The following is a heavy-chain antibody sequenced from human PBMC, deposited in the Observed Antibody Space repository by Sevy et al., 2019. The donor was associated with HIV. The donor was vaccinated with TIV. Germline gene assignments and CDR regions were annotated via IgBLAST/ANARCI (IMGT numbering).Heavy chain of an antibody. Sequence: GGSLRLSCAASGFTVSSNYMSWVRQAPGKGLEWVSVIYSGGSTYYADSVKGRFTISRHNSKNTLYLQMNSLRAEDTAVYYSARDDSSGLFDYWGQGTLVTVSS. J-gene: IGHJ4*02. CDR3: ARDDSSGLFDY. CDR1: GFTVSSNY. CDR2: IYSGGST. V-gene: IGHV3-53*04. D-gene: IGHD6-19*01.